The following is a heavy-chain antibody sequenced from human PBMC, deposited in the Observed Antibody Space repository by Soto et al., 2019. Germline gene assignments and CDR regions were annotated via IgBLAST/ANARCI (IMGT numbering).Heavy chain of an antibody. J-gene: IGHJ5*02. CDR3: ARGSEKNLDAQEMWFDP. D-gene: IGHD1-1*01. CDR1: IGSITRRDYY. Sequence: QVQLQESGPGLVKPSQTLSLTCTVSIGSITRRDYYWSWIRQPPGKGLEWIGYIYYSGSAYYNPSIKTRVFRSVDTSKNQFPLTLTTETAADAAVYSCARGSEKNLDAQEMWFDPWGQGTLVTVSS. CDR2: IYYSGSA. V-gene: IGHV4-30-4*01.